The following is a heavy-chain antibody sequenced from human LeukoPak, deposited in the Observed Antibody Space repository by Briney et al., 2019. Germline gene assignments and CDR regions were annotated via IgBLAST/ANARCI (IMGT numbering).Heavy chain of an antibody. Sequence: PGGSLRLSCAASGFTFSSYGMSWVRQAPGKGLEWVALISYDGSNKYHADSVKGRFTISRDNAKNSLFLQMNSLRAEDTAVYYCARVRWGGLYYFDYWGQGTLVTVSS. V-gene: IGHV3-30*03. D-gene: IGHD3-16*01. CDR2: ISYDGSNK. J-gene: IGHJ4*02. CDR1: GFTFSSYG. CDR3: ARVRWGGLYYFDY.